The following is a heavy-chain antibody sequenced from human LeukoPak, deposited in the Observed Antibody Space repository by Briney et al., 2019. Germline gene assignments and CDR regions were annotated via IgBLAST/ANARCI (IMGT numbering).Heavy chain of an antibody. J-gene: IGHJ4*02. CDR3: ARAAWYYGYVWGSYRQFDY. V-gene: IGHV1-18*04. CDR1: GYTFTSYG. CDR2: ISAYNGNT. D-gene: IGHD3-16*02. Sequence: ASVKVSCKASGYTFTSYGISWVRQAPGEGLEWMGWISAYNGNTNYAQKLQGRVTMTTDTSTSTAYMELRSLRSDDTAVYYCARAAWYYGYVWGSYRQFDYWGQGTLVTVSS.